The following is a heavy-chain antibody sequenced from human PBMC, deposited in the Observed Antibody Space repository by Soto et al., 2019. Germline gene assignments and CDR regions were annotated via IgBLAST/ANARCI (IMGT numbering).Heavy chain of an antibody. D-gene: IGHD3-3*01. CDR3: ARSEWSTNWFDP. J-gene: IGHJ5*02. CDR1: GGSISSSSYY. V-gene: IGHV4-39*01. Sequence: QLQLQESGPGLVKPSETLSLTCTVSGGSISSSSYYWGWIRQPPGKGLEWIGSIYYSGSTYYNPSLKRRVTISVDTSKNQFSLKLSSVTAADTAVYYCARSEWSTNWFDPWGQGTLVTVSS. CDR2: IYYSGST.